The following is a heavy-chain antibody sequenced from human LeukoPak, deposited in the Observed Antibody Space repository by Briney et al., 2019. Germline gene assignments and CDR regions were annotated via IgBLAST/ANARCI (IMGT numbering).Heavy chain of an antibody. CDR2: IKQDGGEI. V-gene: IGHV3-7*01. CDR3: SGLYYYYYMDV. CDR1: GFPLSDYW. J-gene: IGHJ6*03. Sequence: GGSLRLSCAASGFPLSDYWMSWVRQAPGKGLEWVANIKQDGGEIYYVDSVKGRFTISRDNAKNSLYLQMNSLRAEDTAVYYCSGLYYYYYMDVWGKGTTVTVSS. D-gene: IGHD3-16*01.